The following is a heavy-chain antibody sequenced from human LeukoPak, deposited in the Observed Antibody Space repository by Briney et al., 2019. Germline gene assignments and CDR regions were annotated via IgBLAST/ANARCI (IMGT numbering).Heavy chain of an antibody. CDR3: ATLSGSYDLPDY. V-gene: IGHV1-69*05. J-gene: IGHJ4*02. Sequence: GASVKVSCKASGNTFTNFDVNWVRQAPGQGLEWMGGIIPIFGTANYAQKFQGRVTITTDESTSTAYMELSSLRSEDTAVYYCATLSGSYDLPDYWGQGTLVTVSS. CDR2: IIPIFGTA. CDR1: GNTFTNFD. D-gene: IGHD1-26*01.